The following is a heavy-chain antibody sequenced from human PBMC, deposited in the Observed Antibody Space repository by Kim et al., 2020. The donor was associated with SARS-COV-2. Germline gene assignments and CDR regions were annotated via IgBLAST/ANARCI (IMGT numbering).Heavy chain of an antibody. CDR2: FDPEDGET. CDR1: GYTLTELS. Sequence: ASVKVSCKVSGYTLTELSMHWVRQAPGKGLEWMGGFDPEDGETIYAQKFQGRVTMTEDTSTDTAYMELSSLRSEDTAVYYCATVGGIVVVPAAFDYWGQGTLVTVSS. CDR3: ATVGGIVVVPAAFDY. J-gene: IGHJ4*02. V-gene: IGHV1-24*01. D-gene: IGHD2-2*01.